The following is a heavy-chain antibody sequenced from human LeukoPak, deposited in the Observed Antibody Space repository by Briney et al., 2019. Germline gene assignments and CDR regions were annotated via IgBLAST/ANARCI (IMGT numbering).Heavy chain of an antibody. CDR3: ARDPNGSGWFDY. CDR2: IYHSGST. D-gene: IGHD6-19*01. V-gene: IGHV4-4*02. Sequence: SETLSLTCAVSGGSISSSNWWSWDRQPPGKGLEWIGEIYHSGSTNYNPSLKSRVTISVDKSKNQFSLKLSSVTAADTAVYYCARDPNGSGWFDYWGQGTLVTVSS. J-gene: IGHJ5*01. CDR1: GGSISSSNW.